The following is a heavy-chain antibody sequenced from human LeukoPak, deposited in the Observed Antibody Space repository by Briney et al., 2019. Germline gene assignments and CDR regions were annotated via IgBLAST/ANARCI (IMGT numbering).Heavy chain of an antibody. CDR1: GFTFSSYS. V-gene: IGHV3-21*01. CDR2: ISSSSIYK. CDR3: AREGALTVTKDAFDI. Sequence: GGSLRLSCAASGFTFSSYSMNWVRQAPGKGLEWVSSISSSSIYKYYADSVKGRFTISRDNAKKSLYLQMNSLRAEDTAVYYCAREGALTVTKDAFDIWGQGTMVTVSS. D-gene: IGHD4-17*01. J-gene: IGHJ3*02.